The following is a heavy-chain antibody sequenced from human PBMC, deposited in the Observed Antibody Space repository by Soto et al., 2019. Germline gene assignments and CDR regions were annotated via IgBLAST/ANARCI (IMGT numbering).Heavy chain of an antibody. CDR2: IIPIFGTA. CDR1: GGTFSSYA. Sequence: ASVKVSCKASGGTFSSYAISWVRQAPGQGLEWMGGIIPIFGTANYAQKFQGRVTITADESTSTAYMELSRLRSDDTAVYYCARGSGLSNYYYYMDVWGKGTTVTVSS. J-gene: IGHJ6*03. CDR3: ARGSGLSNYYYYMDV. V-gene: IGHV1-69*13.